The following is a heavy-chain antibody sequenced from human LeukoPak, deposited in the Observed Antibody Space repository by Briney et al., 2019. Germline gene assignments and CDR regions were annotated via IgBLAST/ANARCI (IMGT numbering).Heavy chain of an antibody. V-gene: IGHV3-23*01. D-gene: IGHD2-8*01. CDR2: INYNGGYT. Sequence: GGSLRLFCEASGFALNIYTMNWARQAPGKGREWVSIINYNGGYTYYTHSVKGRFTISRDNSKNTVYLQMNSLRPEDTATYYCAKDGHCPDSECGTQIAVAGYVDYWGQGALVTVSS. CDR1: GFALNIYT. CDR3: AKDGHCPDSECGTQIAVAGYVDY. J-gene: IGHJ4*02.